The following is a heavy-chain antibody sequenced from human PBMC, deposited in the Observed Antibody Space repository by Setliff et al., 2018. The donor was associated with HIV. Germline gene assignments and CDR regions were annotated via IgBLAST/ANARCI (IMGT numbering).Heavy chain of an antibody. Sequence: ASVKVSCKSSGYTLSSYKMSSLRPAPGQGLEWLGRISPQNGVAEYAPKFLGRVAMTLDTSISTAFLEIHRVTSDAAAVHYCARPRMFDSFVIWGQGTMVTVSS. CDR2: ISPQNGVA. CDR1: GYTLSSYK. CDR3: ARPRMFDSFVI. J-gene: IGHJ3*02. V-gene: IGHV1-2*06. D-gene: IGHD3-10*02.